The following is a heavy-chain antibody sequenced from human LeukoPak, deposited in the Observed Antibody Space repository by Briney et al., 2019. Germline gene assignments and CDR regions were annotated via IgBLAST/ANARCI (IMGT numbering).Heavy chain of an antibody. D-gene: IGHD2-21*02. Sequence: GGSLRLSCAASGFAFRSYYMSWFRRAPGKGLEWVANINQDGSEKFYAGSVKGRFTVSRDNAENPLFLQMNSLRAEDTALYYCARVVTAWSMDVWGKGTTVTVSS. CDR1: GFAFRSYY. CDR3: ARVVTAWSMDV. V-gene: IGHV3-7*01. J-gene: IGHJ6*03. CDR2: INQDGSEK.